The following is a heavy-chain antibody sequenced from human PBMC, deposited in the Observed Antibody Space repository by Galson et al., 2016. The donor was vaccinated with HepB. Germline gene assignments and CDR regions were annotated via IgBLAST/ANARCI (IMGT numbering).Heavy chain of an antibody. D-gene: IGHD3-9*01. CDR2: VSFDGNNK. Sequence: SLRLSCAASGFTLSRYPMHWVRQAPGRGLDWVAVVSFDGNNKYYAHSVRGRFTISRDNSKNKLYLQMNSLTAEDTAVYYCAREPVRLDDLLTGPPKNPDYWGQGTLVTVSS. CDR3: AREPVRLDDLLTGPPKNPDY. CDR1: GFTLSRYP. V-gene: IGHV3-30*04. J-gene: IGHJ4*02.